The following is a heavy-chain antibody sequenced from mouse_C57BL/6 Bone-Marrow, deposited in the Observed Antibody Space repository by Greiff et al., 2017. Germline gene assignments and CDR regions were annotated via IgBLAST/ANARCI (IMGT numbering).Heavy chain of an antibody. CDR2: INPSSGYT. CDR3: AGWALRRGFAY. V-gene: IGHV1-7*01. Sequence: QVQLKESGAELAKPGASVKLSCKASGYTFTSYWMHWVKQRPGQGLEWIGYINPSSGYTKYNQKFKDKATLTAAKSSSTAYMQLSSLTYEDSAVDYCAGWALRRGFAYGGRGTLVTVSA. CDR1: GYTFTSYW. J-gene: IGHJ3*01. D-gene: IGHD1-2*01.